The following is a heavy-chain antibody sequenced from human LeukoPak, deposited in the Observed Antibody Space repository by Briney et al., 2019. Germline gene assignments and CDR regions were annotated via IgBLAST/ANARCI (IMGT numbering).Heavy chain of an antibody. V-gene: IGHV1-18*01. J-gene: IGHJ3*02. CDR1: GYTFPSYG. CDR3: AGAYSGSPYDAFDI. D-gene: IGHD1-26*01. Sequence: ASVKVSCKASGYTFPSYGISWVRQAPGQGLEWMGWISAYNGNTNYAQKLQGRVTMTTDTSTSTAYMELRSLRSDDTAVYYCAGAYSGSPYDAFDIWGQGTMVTVSS. CDR2: ISAYNGNT.